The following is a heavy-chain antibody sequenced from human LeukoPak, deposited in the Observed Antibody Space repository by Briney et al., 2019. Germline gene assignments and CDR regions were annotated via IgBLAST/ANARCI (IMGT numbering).Heavy chain of an antibody. Sequence: GGSLRLSCAASGFTFSSYSMNWVRQAPGKGLEWVSSISSSSGYIYYADSVRGRFTISRDNAKNSLYLQMNSLRAEDTAIYYCVRDRGTYRPIDYWGQGTLVTVSS. CDR1: GFTFSSYS. D-gene: IGHD1-26*01. J-gene: IGHJ4*02. CDR2: ISSSSGYI. V-gene: IGHV3-21*04. CDR3: VRDRGTYRPIDY.